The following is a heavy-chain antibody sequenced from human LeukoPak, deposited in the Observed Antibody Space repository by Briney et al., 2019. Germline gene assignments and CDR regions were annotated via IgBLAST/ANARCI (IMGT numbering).Heavy chain of an antibody. CDR3: AREGGFDAFDI. D-gene: IGHD1-26*01. CDR2: ISSSSTI. CDR1: GFTFSSYS. J-gene: IGHJ3*02. Sequence: GGSLRLSCAASGFTFSSYSMNWVRQAPGKGLEWVSYISSSSTIYYADSVKGRFTISRDNAKNSLYLQMNSLRAEDTAVYYCAREGGFDAFDIWGQGTMVTVSS. V-gene: IGHV3-48*04.